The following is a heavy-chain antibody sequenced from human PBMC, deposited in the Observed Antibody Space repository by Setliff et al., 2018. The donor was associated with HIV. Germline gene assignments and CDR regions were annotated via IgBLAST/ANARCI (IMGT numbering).Heavy chain of an antibody. Sequence: GGSLRLSCAASGFTFSTYSMNWVRQAPGKGLEWISYINREETTEWYADSVKGRFIISRDNAKNSLYLQMSSLRAEDTAVYYCAKLQEGHVDSHYDSWGQGT. J-gene: IGHJ4*02. D-gene: IGHD2-15*01. CDR2: INREETTE. V-gene: IGHV3-48*01. CDR1: GFTFSTYS. CDR3: AKLQEGHVDSHYDS.